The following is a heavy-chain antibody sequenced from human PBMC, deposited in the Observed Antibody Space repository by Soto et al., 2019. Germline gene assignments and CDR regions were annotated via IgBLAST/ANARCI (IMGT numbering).Heavy chain of an antibody. Sequence: EVQLVESGGGLVQPGGSLRLSCAASGFTFRSYWMHWVRQAPGKGLVWVSRINSDGSTTSYADSVKGRFTISRDNAKNTWYRQMNSLRADDTAVYYCAQGGAMVRGVKTFHYWGQGILVTVSS. D-gene: IGHD3-10*01. J-gene: IGHJ4*02. V-gene: IGHV3-74*01. CDR1: GFTFRSYW. CDR3: AQGGAMVRGVKTFHY. CDR2: INSDGSTT.